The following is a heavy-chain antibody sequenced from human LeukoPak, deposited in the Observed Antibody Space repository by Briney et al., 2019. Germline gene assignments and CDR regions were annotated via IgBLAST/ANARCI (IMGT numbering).Heavy chain of an antibody. D-gene: IGHD4-17*01. CDR1: GFTFSNYG. CDR2: IWYDGNNK. CDR3: ARDFYGDYVRLDY. J-gene: IGHJ4*02. Sequence: GRSLRLSCVASGFTFSNYGMHWVRQAPGKGLEWVAVIWYDGNNKYYADSVKGRFTISRDNSKNTPYLQMNSLTAEDTAVYYCARDFYGDYVRLDYWGQGTLVTVSS. V-gene: IGHV3-33*01.